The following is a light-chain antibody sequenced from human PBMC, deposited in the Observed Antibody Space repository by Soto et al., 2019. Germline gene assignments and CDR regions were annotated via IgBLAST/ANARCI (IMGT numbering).Light chain of an antibody. CDR2: DTS. V-gene: IGKV3-11*01. Sequence: IVMTQSPATLSVSPGERATLSCRASQSVGSYLAWYQQKPGQAPRLLIYDTSNRATGIPARFSGSGSGTDFTLTISSLEPGDFAVYYCQQRSKWPRTFGPGTKVDIK. CDR3: QQRSKWPRT. CDR1: QSVGSY. J-gene: IGKJ3*01.